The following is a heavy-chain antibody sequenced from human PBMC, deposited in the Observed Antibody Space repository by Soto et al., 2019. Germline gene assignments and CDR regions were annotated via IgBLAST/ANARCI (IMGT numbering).Heavy chain of an antibody. CDR2: INAGNGNT. Sequence: GVSVEFSCKASGYTFTRYAMHWARQATGQRSEWMGWINAGNGNTKNSQQFQGRVTITRDTSASTAYMELCSLRSEDTAVYYCARDGKYYDNVGGSYRSPPYDYWGQGILVTVSS. CDR3: ARDGKYYDNVGGSYRSPPYDY. V-gene: IGHV1-3*01. J-gene: IGHJ4*02. CDR1: GYTFTRYA. D-gene: IGHD3-16*02.